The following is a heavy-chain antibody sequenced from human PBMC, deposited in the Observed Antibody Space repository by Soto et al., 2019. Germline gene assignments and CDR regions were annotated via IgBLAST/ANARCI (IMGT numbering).Heavy chain of an antibody. V-gene: IGHV1-18*01. CDR1: GYSFTTYG. Sequence: QVQLVXXGXXXXXXGASVKVSCKTSGYSFTTYGISWVRQAPGQGLEWMGWISGYNGNTLYAQKFQGRVSMTTDTYTSTAYMELRSLRSHDTAVYYCAREGPAPYYYYGLDVWGQGTTVTVSS. CDR2: ISGYNGNT. J-gene: IGHJ6*02. CDR3: AREGPAPYYYYGLDV.